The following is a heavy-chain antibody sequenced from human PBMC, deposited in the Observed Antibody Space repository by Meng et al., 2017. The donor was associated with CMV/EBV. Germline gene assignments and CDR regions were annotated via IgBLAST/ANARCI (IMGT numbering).Heavy chain of an antibody. V-gene: IGHV4-34*01. CDR2: INHSGST. Sequence: VLVQQGGAGLLEPSAPLSLSCAVYGGSFSGYYWSWIRQPPGKGLEWIGEINHSGSTNYNPSLKSRVTISVDTSKNQFSLKLSSVTAADTAVYYCARGGGGEWELLHYFDYWGQGTLVTVSS. D-gene: IGHD1-26*01. CDR3: ARGGGGEWELLHYFDY. CDR1: GGSFSGYY. J-gene: IGHJ4*02.